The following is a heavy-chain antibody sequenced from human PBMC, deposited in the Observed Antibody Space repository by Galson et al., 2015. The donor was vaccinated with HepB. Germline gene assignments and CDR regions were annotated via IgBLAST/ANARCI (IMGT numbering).Heavy chain of an antibody. CDR1: GYTFTSYY. CDR3: ARDLPTAYCGGDCSSAFDI. J-gene: IGHJ3*02. Sequence: SVKVSCKAYGYTFTSYYMHWVRQAPGQGLEWMGIINPSGGSTSYAQKFQGRVTMTRDTSTSTVYMELSSLRSEDTAVYYCARDLPTAYCGGDCSSAFDIWVQGTMVTVSS. D-gene: IGHD2-21*01. V-gene: IGHV1-46*01. CDR2: INPSGGST.